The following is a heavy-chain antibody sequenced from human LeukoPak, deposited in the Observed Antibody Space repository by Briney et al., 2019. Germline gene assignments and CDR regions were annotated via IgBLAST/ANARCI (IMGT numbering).Heavy chain of an antibody. CDR1: GGSFSGYY. CDR3: ASKNVMYGDPLDV. Sequence: SETLSLTCAVYGGSFSGYYWSWIRQPPGKGLEWIGEINHSGSTNYNPSLKSRVTISVDTSKNQFSLKLSSVTAADTAVYYCASKNVMYGDPLDVWGKGTTVTVSS. V-gene: IGHV4-34*01. CDR2: INHSGST. J-gene: IGHJ6*04. D-gene: IGHD2-21*02.